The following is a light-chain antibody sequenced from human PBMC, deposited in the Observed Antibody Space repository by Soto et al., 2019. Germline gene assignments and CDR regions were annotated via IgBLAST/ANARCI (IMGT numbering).Light chain of an antibody. V-gene: IGLV3-21*04. CDR1: NIGSKS. J-gene: IGLJ1*01. CDR2: YDS. CDR3: QVWDSSGDHYV. Sequence: SYELTQSPSVSVAPGQTARITCGGNNIGSKSVHWYQQKPGQAPVLVIYYDSDRPSGIPERFSGSNSGNTATLTISRVEAGDEADYYCQVWDSSGDHYVFGTGTKLTVL.